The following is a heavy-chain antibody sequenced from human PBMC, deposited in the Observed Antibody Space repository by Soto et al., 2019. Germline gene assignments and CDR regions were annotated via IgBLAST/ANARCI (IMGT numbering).Heavy chain of an antibody. CDR3: ARLGGYVSVGYYYLWDS. D-gene: IGHD3-22*01. Sequence: PSETLSLTCRVSDGSMNSDSSYWGWIRQPPGKGLEWIGVINHSGSTYHNLSLKGRVTMSVDASRNQLSLKLTSMTAADTAVYYCARLGGYVSVGYYYLWDSWGQGTLVTVS. V-gene: IGHV4-39*01. CDR1: DGSMNSDSSY. CDR2: INHSGST. J-gene: IGHJ4*02.